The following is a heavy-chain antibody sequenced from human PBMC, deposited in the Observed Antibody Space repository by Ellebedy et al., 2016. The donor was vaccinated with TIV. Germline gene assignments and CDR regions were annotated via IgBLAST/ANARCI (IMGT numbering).Heavy chain of an antibody. D-gene: IGHD3-9*01. CDR3: ARYLGLHWYPEPAAH. J-gene: IGHJ4*02. CDR2: ISGSGGSS. V-gene: IGHV3-23*01. Sequence: GESLKISCAASGFTFSAFAMSWVRQAPGKGLEWVSGISGSGGSSYQADSAKGRLTISRDNSKNTLFLQMNNLRAEDTAVYYCARYLGLHWYPEPAAHWGQGTLVAVSS. CDR1: GFTFSAFA.